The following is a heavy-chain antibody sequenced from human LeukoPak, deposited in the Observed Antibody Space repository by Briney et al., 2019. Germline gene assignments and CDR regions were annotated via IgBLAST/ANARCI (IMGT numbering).Heavy chain of an antibody. CDR1: GFTVSSNY. D-gene: IGHD3-16*01. CDR3: ARDLGPPDDAFDI. V-gene: IGHV3-66*02. Sequence: GGSLRLSCAASGFTVSSNYMSWVRQAPGKGLEWVSVIYSGGSTYYADSVKGRFTISRDNSKNTLYLQMNSLRAEDTAVYYCARDLGPPDDAFDIWGQGTMVTVPS. CDR2: IYSGGST. J-gene: IGHJ3*02.